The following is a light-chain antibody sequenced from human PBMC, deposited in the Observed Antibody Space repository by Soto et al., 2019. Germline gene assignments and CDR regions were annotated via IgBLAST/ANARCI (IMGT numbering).Light chain of an antibody. CDR3: HQRQSWPLT. Sequence: EIVLTQSPATLSSFPGDRVTLSCRASQAVNTRLAWYQHKPGQAPRLLIYLASNRAAGVPARFSGSGSGTDFTLTISDVEPEDCAVYYCHQRQSWPLTFGQGTTVDIK. V-gene: IGKV3-11*01. J-gene: IGKJ1*01. CDR1: QAVNTR. CDR2: LAS.